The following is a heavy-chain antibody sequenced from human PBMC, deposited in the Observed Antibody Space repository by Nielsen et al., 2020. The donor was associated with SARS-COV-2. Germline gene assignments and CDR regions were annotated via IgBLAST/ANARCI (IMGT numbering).Heavy chain of an antibody. CDR1: GGSFSGYY. D-gene: IGHD2-2*01. CDR3: ARYCSSTSCFEYFQH. J-gene: IGHJ1*01. V-gene: IGHV4-34*01. Sequence: GSLRLSCAVYGGSFSGYYWSWIRQPPGKGLEWIGEINHSGSTNYNPSLKSRVTISVDTSKNQFSLKLSSVTAADTAVYYCARYCSSTSCFEYFQHWGQGTLVTVSS. CDR2: INHSGST.